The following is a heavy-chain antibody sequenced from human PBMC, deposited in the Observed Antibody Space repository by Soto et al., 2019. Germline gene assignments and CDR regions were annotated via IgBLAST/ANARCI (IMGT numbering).Heavy chain of an antibody. CDR3: VHSRCGGDCLQSYSSHYYYGMDI. CDR2: IYWDDDK. Sequence: SGPTLVNPTQTLTLTCTFSGFSLSTSGVGVGWIRQPPGKALEWLTFIYWDDDKRNSPFLKSRLTITKDTSKNQVVLTMTNMDPVDTATYYCVHSRCGGDCLQSYSSHYYYGMDIWGQGTTVTVSS. V-gene: IGHV2-5*02. CDR1: GFSLSTSGVG. J-gene: IGHJ6*02. D-gene: IGHD2-21*02.